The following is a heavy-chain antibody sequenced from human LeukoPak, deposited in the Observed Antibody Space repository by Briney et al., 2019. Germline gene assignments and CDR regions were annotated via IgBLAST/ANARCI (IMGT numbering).Heavy chain of an antibody. CDR3: ARDGDYVFHFDY. J-gene: IGHJ4*02. CDR2: ISYDGSNK. CDR1: GFTFSSYA. Sequence: GGSLRLSCATSGFTFSSYAMHGVRQAPGKGLEWVAVISYDGSNKYYADSVKGRFTISRDNSKNTLYLQMNSLRAEDTAVYYCARDGDYVFHFDYWGQGTLVTVSS. D-gene: IGHD4-17*01. V-gene: IGHV3-30-3*01.